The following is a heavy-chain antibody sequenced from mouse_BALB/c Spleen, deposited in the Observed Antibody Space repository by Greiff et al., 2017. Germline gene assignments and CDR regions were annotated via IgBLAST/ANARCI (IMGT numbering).Heavy chain of an antibody. CDR1: GFTFSSFG. D-gene: IGHD2-14*01. V-gene: IGHV5-17*02. CDR2: ISSGSSTI. CDR3: ARVYDYAMDY. Sequence: EVKLMESGGGLVQPGGSRKLSCAASGFTFSSFGMHWVRQAPEKGLEWVAYISSGSSTIYYADTVKGRFTISRDNPKNTLFLQMTSLRSEDTAMYDCARVYDYAMDYWGQGTSVTVSS. J-gene: IGHJ4*01.